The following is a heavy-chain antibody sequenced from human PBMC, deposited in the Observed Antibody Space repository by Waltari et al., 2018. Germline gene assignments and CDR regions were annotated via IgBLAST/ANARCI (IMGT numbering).Heavy chain of an antibody. Sequence: EVQLLESGGGLVQPGGSLRLSCAASGFPFSSYAMSWVLQAPGKGLEWVSAISGSGGSTYYADSVKGRFTISRDNSKNTLYLQMNSLRAEDTAVYYCAREARLVYYYYGMDVWGQGTTVTVSS. V-gene: IGHV3-23*01. CDR3: AREARLVYYYYGMDV. J-gene: IGHJ6*02. CDR1: GFPFSSYA. D-gene: IGHD5-12*01. CDR2: ISGSGGST.